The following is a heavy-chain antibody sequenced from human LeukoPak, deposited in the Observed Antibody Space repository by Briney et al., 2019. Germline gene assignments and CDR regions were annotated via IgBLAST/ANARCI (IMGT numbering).Heavy chain of an antibody. V-gene: IGHV1-69*13. CDR3: ARARYSGYEGEFDY. Sequence: GASVKVSCKASGGTFSSYAISWVRQAPGQGLEWMGGIIPIFGTANYAHKFQGRVTITADESTSTAYMELSSLRSEDTAVYYCARARYSGYEGEFDYWGQGTLVTVSS. D-gene: IGHD5-12*01. CDR1: GGTFSSYA. CDR2: IIPIFGTA. J-gene: IGHJ4*02.